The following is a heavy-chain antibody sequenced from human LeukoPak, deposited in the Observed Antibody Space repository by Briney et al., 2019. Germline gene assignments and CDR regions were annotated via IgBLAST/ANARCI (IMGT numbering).Heavy chain of an antibody. CDR2: ISGSGATT. CDR3: AKDPENIVATIIDY. Sequence: PGGSLRLSCAASGXTFSTYAMSWVRQAPGKGQEWVSGISGSGATTYYADSVKGRFTISRDNSKSTLYLQMNSLRAEDTAVYYCAKDPENIVATIIDYWGQGTMVTVSS. V-gene: IGHV3-23*01. CDR1: GXTFSTYA. D-gene: IGHD5-12*01. J-gene: IGHJ4*02.